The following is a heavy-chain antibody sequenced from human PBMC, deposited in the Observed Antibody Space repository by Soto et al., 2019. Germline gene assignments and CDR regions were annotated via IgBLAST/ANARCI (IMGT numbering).Heavy chain of an antibody. CDR2: IYHTGST. V-gene: IGHV4-31*03. CDR3: ARATGTLRSRNCDY. D-gene: IGHD1-1*01. J-gene: IGHJ4*02. Sequence: QVQLQESGPKLVKPSQTLSLTCSVSGGSISTVGHYWTWMRPPPGKGLEWIGSIYHTGSTYYSKALRSRLTMSVDTSKGQFSLRLSSVTAADTAVYYCARATGTLRSRNCDYWGQGSLVTVSS. CDR1: GGSISTVGHY.